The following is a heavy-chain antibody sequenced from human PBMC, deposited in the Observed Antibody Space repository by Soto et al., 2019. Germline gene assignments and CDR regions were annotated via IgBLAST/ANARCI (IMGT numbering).Heavy chain of an antibody. CDR2: IWYDGSNK. CDR1: GFTFSSYD. J-gene: IGHJ6*02. D-gene: IGHD3-3*01. V-gene: IGHV3-33*01. Sequence: QVQLVESGGGVVQPGRSLRLSCAASGFTFSSYDMHWVRQAPGKGLEWVAVIWYDGSNKYYADSVKGRFTISRDNSKNTLYLQMNSLRAEDTAVYYCAREEWAKRGYYGMDVWGQGTTVTVS. CDR3: AREEWAKRGYYGMDV.